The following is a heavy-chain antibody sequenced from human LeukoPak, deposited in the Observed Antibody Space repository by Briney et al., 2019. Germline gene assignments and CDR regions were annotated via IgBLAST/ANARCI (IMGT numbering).Heavy chain of an antibody. V-gene: IGHV3-74*01. J-gene: IGHJ3*02. CDR3: ARDAMVRGVNCDAFDI. CDR2: INSDGSST. D-gene: IGHD3-10*01. Sequence: GGSLRLSCAASGFTFSSYWMHWVRQAPGKGLVWVSRINSDGSSTSYADSVKGRFTISRDNAKNTLYLQMNSLRAEDTAVYYCARDAMVRGVNCDAFDIWGQGTMATVSS. CDR1: GFTFSSYW.